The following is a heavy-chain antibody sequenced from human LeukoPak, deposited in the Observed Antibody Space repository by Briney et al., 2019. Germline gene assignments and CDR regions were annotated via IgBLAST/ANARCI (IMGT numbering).Heavy chain of an antibody. CDR2: VHYGGTT. CDR3: AKSRGGTTIYALDD. J-gene: IGHJ4*02. V-gene: IGHV4-59*08. Sequence: PSETLSLTCSVPGDSISSFYWSWIRQTPGKGLEWIGCVHYGGTTVYNPSLESRLTISVDTSRNQFSLKLTSVTAADTAVYYCAKSRGGTTIYALDDWGQGTLVIVSS. D-gene: IGHD1-7*01. CDR1: GDSISSFY.